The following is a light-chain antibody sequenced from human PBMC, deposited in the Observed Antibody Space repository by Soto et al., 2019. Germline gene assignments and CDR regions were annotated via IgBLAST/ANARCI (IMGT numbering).Light chain of an antibody. CDR3: QQFGNSPKFS. J-gene: IGKJ3*01. CDR1: QSVSSN. Sequence: EIVMTQSPATLSVSPGERATLSCRASQSVSSNLAWYQQKPGQAPRLLIYGASSRANGVPDRFSGSESETDFTLTINRLEPEDSAVYYCQQFGNSPKFSFGPGTKVDIK. CDR2: GAS. V-gene: IGKV3-20*01.